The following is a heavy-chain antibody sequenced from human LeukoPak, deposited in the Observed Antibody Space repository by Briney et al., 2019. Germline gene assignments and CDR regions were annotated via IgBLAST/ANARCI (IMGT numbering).Heavy chain of an antibody. CDR3: TKDDSSSWYDYFFDY. CDR1: GFAFSSSS. V-gene: IGHV3-23*01. CDR2: ISGAGGSS. Sequence: GGSLRLSCATSGFAFSSSSMSWVRQAPGKGLEWVSTISGAGGSSWYAESVKGRFTISSDNSMNSVSLQMSSLRVEDKAIYYCTKDDSSSWYDYFFDYWGQGTLVTVSS. D-gene: IGHD3-22*01. J-gene: IGHJ4*02.